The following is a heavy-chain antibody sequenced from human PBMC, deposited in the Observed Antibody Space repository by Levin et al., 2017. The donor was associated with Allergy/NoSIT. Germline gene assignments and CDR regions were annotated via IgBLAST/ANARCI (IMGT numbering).Heavy chain of an antibody. D-gene: IGHD3-3*01. CDR3: TTKYYDFWSGNYYYYGMDV. CDR2: IKSKTDGGTT. Sequence: SCAASGFTFSNAWMSWVRQAPGKGLEWVGRIKSKTDGGTTDYAAPVKGRFTISRDDSKNTLYLQMNSLKTEDTAVYYCTTKYYDFWSGNYYYYGMDVWGQGTTVTVSS. V-gene: IGHV3-15*01. CDR1: GFTFSNAW. J-gene: IGHJ6*02.